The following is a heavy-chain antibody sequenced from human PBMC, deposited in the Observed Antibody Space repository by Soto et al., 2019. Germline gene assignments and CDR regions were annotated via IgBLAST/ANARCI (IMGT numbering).Heavy chain of an antibody. CDR3: ARAEGSGLFDS. CDR2: IYYSGST. D-gene: IGHD3-10*01. Sequence: QVQLQESGPGLVKPSQTLSLTCTVSGGSISSGDYYWSWIRQPPGKGMEWIGYIYYSGSTYYNPSSKRQVSTSKGTLKTKISLKLSSVTAGETAAADFARAEGSGLFDSWGQGTLVTVSS. J-gene: IGHJ5*01. V-gene: IGHV4-30-4*01. CDR1: GGSISSGDYY.